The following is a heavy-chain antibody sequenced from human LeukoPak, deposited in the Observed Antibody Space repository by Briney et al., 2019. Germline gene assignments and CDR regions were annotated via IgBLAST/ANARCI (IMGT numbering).Heavy chain of an antibody. CDR3: TTGIVVVPAAGY. J-gene: IGHJ4*02. D-gene: IGHD2-2*01. CDR2: IYSGGST. Sequence: GGSLRLSCAASGFTVSSNYMSWVRQAPGKGLEWVSVIYSGGSTYYADSVKGRFTISRDNSKNTLYLQMNSLRAEDTAVYYCTTGIVVVPAAGYWGQGTLVTVSS. V-gene: IGHV3-53*01. CDR1: GFTVSSNY.